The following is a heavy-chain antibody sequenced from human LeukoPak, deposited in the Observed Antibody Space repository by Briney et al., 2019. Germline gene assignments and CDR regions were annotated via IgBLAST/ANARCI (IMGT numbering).Heavy chain of an antibody. CDR1: GFTFSSYA. V-gene: IGHV3-7*01. D-gene: IGHD7-27*01. CDR2: IKEDGSEK. Sequence: QAGGSLRLSCAASGFTFSSYAMNWVRQAPGKGLEWVANIKEDGSEKQHVDSVKGRFSISRDNTKNSVYLQMNSLRAEDTAVYYCARDLGLGFDYWGQGTLVTVSS. CDR3: ARDLGLGFDY. J-gene: IGHJ4*02.